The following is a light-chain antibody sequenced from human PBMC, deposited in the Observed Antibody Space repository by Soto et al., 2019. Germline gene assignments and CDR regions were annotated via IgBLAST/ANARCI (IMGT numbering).Light chain of an antibody. V-gene: IGKV1-5*01. CDR1: ESISSW. CDR2: DVS. Sequence: DIQMTQSPSTLSASIGDRVVITCRASESISSWLAWYQQKPGKAPKLLIYDVSSLESGVPSRFSGGGSGTEFTLTISSLQPDDFATYYCQQYNSYPWTFGQGTKLDIK. J-gene: IGKJ1*01. CDR3: QQYNSYPWT.